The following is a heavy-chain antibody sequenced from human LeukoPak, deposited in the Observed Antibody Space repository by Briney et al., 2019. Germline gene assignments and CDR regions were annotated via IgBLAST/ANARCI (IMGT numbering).Heavy chain of an antibody. V-gene: IGHV4-59*01. CDR3: ARGIESYGDYGY. Sequence: PSETLSLTCTVSGGSLSDSYWSWIRQPPGKGLEWIAYMYNSGSTNYNPSLMSRVTISIDTSKNQFSLRLSSLTAADTASYYCARGIESYGDYGYWGQGILVTVSS. CDR1: GGSLSDSY. CDR2: MYNSGST. D-gene: IGHD4-17*01. J-gene: IGHJ4*02.